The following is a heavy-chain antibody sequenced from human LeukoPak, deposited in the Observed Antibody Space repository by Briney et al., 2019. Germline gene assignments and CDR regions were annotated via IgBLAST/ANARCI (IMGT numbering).Heavy chain of an antibody. Sequence: PGGSLRLSCAAFGFTFSSYWMSWVRQAPGKGLEWVANIKQDGSEKYYVDSVKGRFTISRDNAKNSLYLQMNSLRAEDTAVYYCARCGGSCYWHMDWFDPWGQGTLVTVSS. CDR3: ARCGGSCYWHMDWFDP. V-gene: IGHV3-7*01. CDR2: IKQDGSEK. CDR1: GFTFSSYW. D-gene: IGHD2-15*01. J-gene: IGHJ5*02.